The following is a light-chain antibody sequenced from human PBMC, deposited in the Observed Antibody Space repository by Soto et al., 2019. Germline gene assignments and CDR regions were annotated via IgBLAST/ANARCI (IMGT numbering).Light chain of an antibody. CDR1: QGIITY. V-gene: IGKV1-39*01. CDR3: QQSFSSRWT. Sequence: IRMTQSPSSLSASTGDRVTITCRASQGIITYLNWYQQKPGKAPNLLIYSSSTLQSGVPSRFSGSGSGTDFTLTISSLQPEDFATYYCQQSFSSRWTFGQGTKVDIK. CDR2: SSS. J-gene: IGKJ1*01.